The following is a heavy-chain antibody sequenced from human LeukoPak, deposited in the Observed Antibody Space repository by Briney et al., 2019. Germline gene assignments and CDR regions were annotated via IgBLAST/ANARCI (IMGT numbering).Heavy chain of an antibody. V-gene: IGHV3-13*01. D-gene: IGHD4-17*01. CDR1: GFTFSSYD. J-gene: IGHJ3*02. CDR2: IGTAGDT. Sequence: LSGGPLRLSCAASGFTFSSYDMHWVRQATGKGLEWVSAIGTAGDTYYPGSVKGRFTISRENAKNSLYLQMNSLRAGDTAVYYCARTYGDYSAFDIWGQGTMVTVSS. CDR3: ARTYGDYSAFDI.